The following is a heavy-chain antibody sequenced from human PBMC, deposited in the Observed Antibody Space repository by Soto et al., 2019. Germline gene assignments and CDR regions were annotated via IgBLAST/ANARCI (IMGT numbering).Heavy chain of an antibody. Sequence: PSETLSLTCTVSGGSISSYYWSWIRQPPGKGLEWIGYIYYSGSTNYNPSLKSRVTISVDTSKNQFSLKLSSVTAADTAVYYCARALHYYYDSSGYYSGFDYWGQGTLVTVSS. CDR1: GGSISSYY. CDR3: ARALHYYYDSSGYYSGFDY. V-gene: IGHV4-59*01. D-gene: IGHD3-22*01. J-gene: IGHJ4*02. CDR2: IYYSGST.